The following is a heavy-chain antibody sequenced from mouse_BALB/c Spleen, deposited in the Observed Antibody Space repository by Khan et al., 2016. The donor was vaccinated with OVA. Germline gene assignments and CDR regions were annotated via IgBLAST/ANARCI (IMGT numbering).Heavy chain of an antibody. D-gene: IGHD1-1*02. V-gene: IGHV5-6*01. Sequence: EVQLQESGGDLVKPGGSLQLSCATSGFTFSTYGMSWVRQTPDKRLEWVATISTGGTYTYYPDSVKGRFTISRDNAKNTLYLQLSSLKSEDTAIYYCARLAYYYNSEGFAYCGQGTLVTVSA. CDR2: ISTGGTYT. CDR1: GFTFSTYG. J-gene: IGHJ3*01. CDR3: ARLAYYYNSEGFAY.